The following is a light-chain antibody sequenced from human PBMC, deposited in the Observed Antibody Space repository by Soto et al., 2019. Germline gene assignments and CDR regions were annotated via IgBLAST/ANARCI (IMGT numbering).Light chain of an antibody. CDR3: LLYYGGPRV. V-gene: IGLV7-43*01. CDR1: TGAVTSGHS. CDR2: SIS. Sequence: QAVVTQGPSLTVSPGGTVTLTCATSTGAVTSGHSPNWFQQKPGQAPRALIYSISKKHSWTPARFSASLLGGKAALTLSGVHPEDEADYYCLLYYGGPRVFGGGTKVTVL. J-gene: IGLJ3*02.